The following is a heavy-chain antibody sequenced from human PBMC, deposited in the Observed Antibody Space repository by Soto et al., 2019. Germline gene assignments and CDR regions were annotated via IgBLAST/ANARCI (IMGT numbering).Heavy chain of an antibody. D-gene: IGHD3-16*01. CDR2: IYYSGST. CDR3: ARQDYDGGRGYFGLDV. CDR1: GVSISSSSYY. Sequence: SETLSLTCTVSGVSISSSSYYRGWIREPPGKGLEWIGSIYYSGSTYYNPSLKSRITISVDTSKNQFSLKLSSVTAADSAVYYCARQDYDGGRGYFGLDVWGQGTTVTVSS. V-gene: IGHV4-39*01. J-gene: IGHJ6*02.